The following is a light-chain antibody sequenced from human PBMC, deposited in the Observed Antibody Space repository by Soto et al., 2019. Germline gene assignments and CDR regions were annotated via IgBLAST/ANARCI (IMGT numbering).Light chain of an antibody. CDR2: AAS. V-gene: IGKV1-39*01. J-gene: IGKJ4*01. CDR1: QSISSY. CDR3: PQTSSTPST. Sequence: DIQMTQSPSSLSASVGDRVTITCRASQSISSYLNWYQQKPGKAPKLLIYAASSLQSGVPSRFSGSGSGTDFTLTISSLQPDYFATYYCPQTSSTPSTFRVGTQFDIK.